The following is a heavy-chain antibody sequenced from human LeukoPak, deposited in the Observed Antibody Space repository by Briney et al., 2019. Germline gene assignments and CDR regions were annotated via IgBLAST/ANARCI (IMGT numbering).Heavy chain of an antibody. Sequence: PGGSLRLSCVVSGFTINSYAMSWVRQAPGKGPEWVSAIGGTGDSTYYADSVKGRFFISRDYSTNTLFLQMNNLRVEDTAVYCAKKMGIWFVGFDSWGQGILVTVSS. J-gene: IGHJ4*02. V-gene: IGHV3-23*01. CDR3: AKKMGIWFVGFDS. CDR2: IGGTGDST. D-gene: IGHD3-10*01. CDR1: GFTINSYA.